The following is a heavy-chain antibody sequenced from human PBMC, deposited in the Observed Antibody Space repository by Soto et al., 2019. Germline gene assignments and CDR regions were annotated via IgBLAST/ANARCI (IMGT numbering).Heavy chain of an antibody. V-gene: IGHV1-69*06. CDR1: GGTFSSYA. CDR3: ARVRYYDFWSGYYTGWFDP. CDR2: IIPIFGTA. J-gene: IGHJ5*02. Sequence: AASVKVSCKASGGTFSSYAISWVRQAPGQGLEWMGGIIPIFGTANYAQKFQGRVTITADKSTSTAYMELSSLRSEDTAVYYCARVRYYDFWSGYYTGWFDPWGQGTLVTVSS. D-gene: IGHD3-3*01.